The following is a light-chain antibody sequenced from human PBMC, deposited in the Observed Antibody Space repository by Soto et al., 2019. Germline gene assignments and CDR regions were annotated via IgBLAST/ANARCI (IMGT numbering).Light chain of an antibody. CDR3: QQTYSSPHT. CDR1: QSISSY. J-gene: IGKJ4*01. Sequence: IPMTPSPSSLSASVGAKVTITCRASQSISSYLNWYQQKPGKAPKLLIYAASSLQSGVPSRFSGSGSGTDFTLTISSLQPEDFATYYCQQTYSSPHTFGEGTKVDIK. CDR2: AAS. V-gene: IGKV1-39*01.